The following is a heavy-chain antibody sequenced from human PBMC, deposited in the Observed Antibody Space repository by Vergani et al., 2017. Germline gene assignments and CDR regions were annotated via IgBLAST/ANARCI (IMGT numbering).Heavy chain of an antibody. Sequence: EVQLVESGGGLVQPGGSLRLSCAASGFTFSSYWMSWVRQAPGKGLEWVANIKQDGSEKYYVDSVKGRFTISRDNAKNSLYLQMNSLRAEDTAVYYCGRVDSSSGDAFDIWGQGTMVTVSS. CDR1: GFTFSSYW. J-gene: IGHJ3*02. CDR2: IKQDGSEK. D-gene: IGHD6-6*01. V-gene: IGHV3-7*04. CDR3: GRVDSSSGDAFDI.